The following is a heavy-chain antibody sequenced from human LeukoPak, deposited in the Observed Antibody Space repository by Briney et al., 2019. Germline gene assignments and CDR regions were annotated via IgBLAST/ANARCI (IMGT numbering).Heavy chain of an antibody. CDR2: FDPEDGKQ. CDR1: GYTLTELS. V-gene: IGHV1-24*01. Sequence: GASVKVSCKVSGYTLTELSMFWVRQAPGKGREWMGSFDPEDGKQVYAQKFQGRVTMTEDTSTDTAYMELSSLRSEDTAVYYCATGYLVTAGLMDVWGQGTTVTVSS. D-gene: IGHD6-13*01. J-gene: IGHJ6*02. CDR3: ATGYLVTAGLMDV.